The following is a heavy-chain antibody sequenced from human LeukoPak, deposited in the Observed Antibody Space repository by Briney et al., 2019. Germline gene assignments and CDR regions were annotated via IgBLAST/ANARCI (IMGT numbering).Heavy chain of an antibody. CDR2: ISGSGGST. D-gene: IGHD6-19*01. CDR3: AKDRPQWLVPEPGY. CDR1: GFTFSSYA. Sequence: GGPLRLSCAASGFTFSSYAMSWVRQAPGKGLEWVSAISGSGGSTYYADSVKGRFTISRDNSKNTLYLQMNSLRAEDTAVYYCAKDRPQWLVPEPGYWGQGTLVTVSS. J-gene: IGHJ4*02. V-gene: IGHV3-23*01.